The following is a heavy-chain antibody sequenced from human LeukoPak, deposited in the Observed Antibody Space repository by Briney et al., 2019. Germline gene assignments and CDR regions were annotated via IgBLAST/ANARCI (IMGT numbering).Heavy chain of an antibody. J-gene: IGHJ4*02. CDR2: ISSTSSYI. CDR1: GFTFSSYS. V-gene: IGHV3-21*01. Sequence: GGSLRLSCAASGFTFSSYSMNWVRQAPGKGLEWVSSISSTSSYIYYADSVKGRITISRDNAKNSLYLQMNSLRAEDTAVYYCAREDEIPERVFDYWGQGTLVTVSS. D-gene: IGHD1-1*01. CDR3: AREDEIPERVFDY.